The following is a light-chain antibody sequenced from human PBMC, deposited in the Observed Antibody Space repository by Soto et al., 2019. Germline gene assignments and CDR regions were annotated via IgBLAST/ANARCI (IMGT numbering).Light chain of an antibody. V-gene: IGLV2-8*01. CDR2: EVS. J-gene: IGLJ2*01. CDR1: SSDVGGYNY. Sequence: QSVLTQPPSASGSPGQSVTISCTGTSSDVGGYNYVSWYQQHPGKAPKLMIYEVSKRPSGVPDRFSGSKSGNTASLTVSGLQAEDEADYYGSSYAGSGRVFGGGTKVTVL. CDR3: SSYAGSGRV.